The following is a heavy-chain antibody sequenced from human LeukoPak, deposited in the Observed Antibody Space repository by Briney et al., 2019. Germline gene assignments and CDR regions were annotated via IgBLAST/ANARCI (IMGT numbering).Heavy chain of an antibody. Sequence: GGSLRLSCAASGFTFSSYGMHWVRQAPGRGLEWVAVISYDGSNKYYADSVKGRFTISRDNSKNTLYLQMNSLRAEDTAVYYCAKDLRGSYHYYYCYGMDVWGQGTTVTVSS. D-gene: IGHD1-26*01. V-gene: IGHV3-30*18. CDR2: ISYDGSNK. J-gene: IGHJ6*02. CDR3: AKDLRGSYHYYYCYGMDV. CDR1: GFTFSSYG.